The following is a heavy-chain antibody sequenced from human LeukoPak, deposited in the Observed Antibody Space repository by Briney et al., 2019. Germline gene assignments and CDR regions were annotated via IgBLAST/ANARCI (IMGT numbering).Heavy chain of an antibody. CDR3: SREVSGDPWFNWFDP. D-gene: IGHD4-17*01. CDR1: GFTFSRYA. CDR2: ISYDGSNK. V-gene: IGHV3-30-3*01. J-gene: IGHJ5*02. Sequence: GRSPRLSCVASGFTFSRYAMHWVRLAPGKGLEWVAVISYDGSNKYYADSVKGRFTISRDNSKNTLYLQMNSLRAEDTALYYCSREVSGDPWFNWFDPWGQGTLVTVSS.